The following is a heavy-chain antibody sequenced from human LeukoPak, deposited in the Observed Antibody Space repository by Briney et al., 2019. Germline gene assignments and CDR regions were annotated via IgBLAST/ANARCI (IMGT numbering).Heavy chain of an antibody. Sequence: PSETLSLTCTASGGSISSYYWSWIRQPAGKGLEWIGRIYTSGSTNYNPSLKSRVTMSVDTSKNQFSLKLSSVTAADTAVYYCARTKNSYTDINTAWFDPWGQGTLVTVSS. CDR3: ARTKNSYTDINTAWFDP. J-gene: IGHJ5*02. CDR2: IYTSGST. D-gene: IGHD2-15*01. V-gene: IGHV4-4*07. CDR1: GGSISSYY.